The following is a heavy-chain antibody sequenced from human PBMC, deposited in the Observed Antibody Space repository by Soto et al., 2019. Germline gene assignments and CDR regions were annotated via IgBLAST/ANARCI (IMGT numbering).Heavy chain of an antibody. CDR1: GFTFSSYS. J-gene: IGHJ5*02. D-gene: IGHD2-8*01. V-gene: IGHV3-21*01. CDR3: ARADIVLMVYAISSQFDP. CDR2: ISSSSSYI. Sequence: GGSLRLSCAASGFTFSSYSMNWVRQAPGKGLEWVSSISSSSSYIYYAETVKGRFTISRDNAKNSLYLQMDSLRAEDTAVYYCARADIVLMVYAISSQFDPWGQGTLVTVSS.